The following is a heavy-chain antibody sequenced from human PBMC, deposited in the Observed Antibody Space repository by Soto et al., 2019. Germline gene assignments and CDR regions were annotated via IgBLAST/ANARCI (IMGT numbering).Heavy chain of an antibody. CDR2: IYYSGST. CDR1: GGSISSYY. J-gene: IGHJ4*02. V-gene: IGHV4-59*01. Sequence: TSETLSLTCTVSGGSISSYYWSWIRQPPGKGLEWIGYIYYSGSTNYNPSLKSRVTISVDTSKNQFSLKLSSVTAADTAVYYCARVDIAAAGTVFDYWGQGTLVTVSS. D-gene: IGHD6-13*01. CDR3: ARVDIAAAGTVFDY.